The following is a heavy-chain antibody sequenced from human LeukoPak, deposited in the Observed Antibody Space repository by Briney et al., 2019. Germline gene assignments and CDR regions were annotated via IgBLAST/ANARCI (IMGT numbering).Heavy chain of an antibody. CDR2: IKQDGSEK. CDR1: GFTFSSSA. D-gene: IGHD2-2*01. CDR3: ARVPSHIYCSSTSCEGLGAFDI. Sequence: GGSLRLSCAASGFTFSSSAMSWVRQAPGKGLEWVANIKQDGSEKYYVDSVKGRFTISRDNAKNSLYLQMNSLRAEDTAVYYCARVPSHIYCSSTSCEGLGAFDIWGQGTMVTVSS. V-gene: IGHV3-7*04. J-gene: IGHJ3*02.